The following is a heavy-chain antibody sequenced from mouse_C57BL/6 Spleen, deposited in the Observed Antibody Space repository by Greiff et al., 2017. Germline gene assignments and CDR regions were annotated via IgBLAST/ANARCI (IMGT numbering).Heavy chain of an antibody. Sequence: VMLVESGPGLVQPSQSLSITCTASGFSFTSYGVHWVRQSPGKGLEWLGVIWRGGSTDYNAAFISRLSISKDNSKSQFFFKRSSLQADDTAIYYCTRSYYDWYFDVWGTGTTVTVSS. CDR3: TRSYYDWYFDV. D-gene: IGHD1-1*01. CDR2: IWRGGST. J-gene: IGHJ1*03. CDR1: GFSFTSYG. V-gene: IGHV2-2*01.